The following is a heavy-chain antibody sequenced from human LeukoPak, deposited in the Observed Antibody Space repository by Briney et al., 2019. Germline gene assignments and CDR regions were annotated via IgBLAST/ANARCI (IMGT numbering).Heavy chain of an antibody. CDR3: ARSYGYGTNFDY. Sequence: SETLSLTCTVSGGSISSYYWSWIRQPPGKGLEWIGYIYYSGSTNYNPSLKSRVTISVDTSKNQFSLKLSSVTAADTAVYYCARSYGYGTNFDYWGQGTLVTVSS. D-gene: IGHD5-18*01. CDR2: IYYSGST. J-gene: IGHJ4*02. CDR1: GGSISSYY. V-gene: IGHV4-59*12.